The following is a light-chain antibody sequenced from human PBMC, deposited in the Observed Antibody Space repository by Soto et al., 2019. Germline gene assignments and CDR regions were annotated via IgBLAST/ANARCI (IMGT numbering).Light chain of an antibody. CDR2: GNS. CDR1: SSNIGAGYD. Sequence: QSVLTQPPSVSWAPGQRVTLSCTGSSSNIGAGYDVHWYQQLPGTAPKLLIYGNSNRPSGVPDRFSGSKSGTSASLAITGFQAEDEADYYCQSYESSLSGVVFGGGTKLTVL. J-gene: IGLJ2*01. V-gene: IGLV1-40*01. CDR3: QSYESSLSGVV.